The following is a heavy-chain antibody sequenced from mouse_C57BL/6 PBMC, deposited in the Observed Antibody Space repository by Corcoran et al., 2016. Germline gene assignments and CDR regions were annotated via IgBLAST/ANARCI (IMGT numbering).Heavy chain of an antibody. D-gene: IGHD1-1*01. J-gene: IGHJ4*01. Sequence: EVQLQQSGPVLVKPGASVKMSCKASGYTFTDYYMNWVKQSHGKSLEWIGVINPYNGGTSYNQKFKGKATLTVDKSSSTAYMELNSLTSEDSAVYYCARSGHGSSQYYYAMDYWGQGTSVTVSS. V-gene: IGHV1-19*01. CDR1: GYTFTDYY. CDR3: ARSGHGSSQYYYAMDY. CDR2: INPYNGGT.